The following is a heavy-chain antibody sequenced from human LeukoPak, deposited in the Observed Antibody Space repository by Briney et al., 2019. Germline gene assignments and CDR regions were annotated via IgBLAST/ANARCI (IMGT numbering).Heavy chain of an antibody. J-gene: IGHJ4*02. V-gene: IGHV1-69*05. Sequence: AASVKVSCKASGGTFSSYAISWVRQAPGQGLEWMGRIIPIFGTANYAQKFQGRVTITTDESTSTAYMELSSLRSEDTAVYYWAREGGYSDGEIDYWGQGTLVTVSS. D-gene: IGHD5-18*01. CDR1: GGTFSSYA. CDR2: IIPIFGTA. CDR3: AREGGYSDGEIDY.